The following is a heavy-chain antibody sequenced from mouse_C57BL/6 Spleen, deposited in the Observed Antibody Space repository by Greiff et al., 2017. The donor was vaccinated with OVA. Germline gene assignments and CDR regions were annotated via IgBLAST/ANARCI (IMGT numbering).Heavy chain of an antibody. CDR1: GFTFSSYA. D-gene: IGHD3-1*01. CDR2: ISDGGSYT. Sequence: DVKLVESGGGLVKPGGSLKLSCAASGFTFSSYAMSWVRQTPEKRLEWVATISDGGSYTYYPDNVKGRFTISRDNAKNNLYLQMSHLKSEDTAMYYCARRGLSGYFDVWGTGTTVTVSS. J-gene: IGHJ1*03. CDR3: ARRGLSGYFDV. V-gene: IGHV5-4*03.